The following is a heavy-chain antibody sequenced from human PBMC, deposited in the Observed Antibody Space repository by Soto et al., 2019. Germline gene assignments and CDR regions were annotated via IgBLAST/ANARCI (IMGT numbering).Heavy chain of an antibody. Sequence: QVQLVQSGAEVKKPGASVKVSCKASGYTVTSYYMHWVRQAPGQGLEWMGIINPSGGSTSYAQKFQGRVTMTRDTSTSTVYMELSSLRSEDTAVYYCARGLGVGIVVVVAAPWGQGTLVTVSS. CDR2: INPSGGST. V-gene: IGHV1-46*01. CDR3: ARGLGVGIVVVVAAP. CDR1: GYTVTSYY. J-gene: IGHJ5*02. D-gene: IGHD2-15*01.